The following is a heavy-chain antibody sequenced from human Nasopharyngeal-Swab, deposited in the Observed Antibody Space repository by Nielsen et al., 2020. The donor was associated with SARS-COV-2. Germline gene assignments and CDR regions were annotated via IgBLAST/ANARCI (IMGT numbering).Heavy chain of an antibody. CDR2: IWYDGSNK. Sequence: GGSLRLSCAASGFTFSSYGMHWVRQAPGKGLEWVAVIWYDGSNKYYADSVKGRFTISRDNSKNTLYLQMNSLRAEDTAVHYCARGVPAAAFDYWGQGTLVTVSS. CDR1: GFTFSSYG. CDR3: ARGVPAAAFDY. D-gene: IGHD2-2*01. V-gene: IGHV3-33*01. J-gene: IGHJ4*02.